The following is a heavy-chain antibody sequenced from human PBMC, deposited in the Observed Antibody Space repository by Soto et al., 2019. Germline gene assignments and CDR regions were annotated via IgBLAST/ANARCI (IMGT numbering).Heavy chain of an antibody. J-gene: IGHJ4*02. CDR2: ISPNSEKT. Sequence: APVKGSCKASGYAFSNFGISWVRHAPGEGLEWIGWISPNSEKTKIAQRVQGRVTMTTDISTSTSYLELRGLTSDDTAVYYCTKDAKLDDISAGYFVNDLWGKGTPVPVSS. CDR1: GYAFSNFG. V-gene: IGHV1-18*01. CDR3: TKDAKLDDISAGYFVNDL. D-gene: IGHD3-9*01.